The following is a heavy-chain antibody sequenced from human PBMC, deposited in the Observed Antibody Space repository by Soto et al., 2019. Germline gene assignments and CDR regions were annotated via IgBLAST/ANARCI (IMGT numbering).Heavy chain of an antibody. CDR1: GYTLTELS. CDR3: ATAVAGGNWFDP. Sequence: ASVKVSCKVSGYTLTELSMHWVRQAPGKGLEWMGGFDPEDGESIYAQKFQGRVTMTEDTSTDTAYMELSSLRSEDTAVYYCATAVAGGNWFDPWGQGTLVTVSS. V-gene: IGHV1-24*01. J-gene: IGHJ5*02. CDR2: FDPEDGES. D-gene: IGHD6-19*01.